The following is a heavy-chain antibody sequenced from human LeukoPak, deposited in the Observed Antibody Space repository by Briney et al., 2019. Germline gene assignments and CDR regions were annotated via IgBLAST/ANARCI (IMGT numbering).Heavy chain of an antibody. CDR2: ISAYNGYT. D-gene: IGHD4-11*01. CDR3: ARDQRMTTVTTADY. J-gene: IGHJ4*02. CDR1: GGTFSSNA. V-gene: IGHV1-18*01. Sequence: ASVKVSCKASGGTFSSNAISWVRQAPGQGLEWMGWISAYNGYTNYAQKLQGRVTMTTDTSTSTAYMELRSLRSDDTAIYYCARDQRMTTVTTADYWGQGTLVTVSS.